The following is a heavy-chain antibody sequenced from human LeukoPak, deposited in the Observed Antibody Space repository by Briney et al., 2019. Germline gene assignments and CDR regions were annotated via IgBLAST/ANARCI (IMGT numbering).Heavy chain of an antibody. CDR1: GGSISSYY. CDR2: IYYSGST. V-gene: IGHV4-59*08. CDR3: ARGGWPQGTGSLDY. D-gene: IGHD1-14*01. Sequence: PSETLFLTCTVSGGSISSYYWSWIRQPPGKGLEWIGYIYYSGSTNYNPSLKSRVTISVDTSKNQFSLKLSSVTAADTAVYYCARGGWPQGTGSLDYWGQGTLVTVSS. J-gene: IGHJ4*02.